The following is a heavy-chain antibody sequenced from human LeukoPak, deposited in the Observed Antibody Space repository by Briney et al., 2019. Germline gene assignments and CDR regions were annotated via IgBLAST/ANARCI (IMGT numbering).Heavy chain of an antibody. V-gene: IGHV4-4*09. J-gene: IGHJ5*02. D-gene: IGHD4-11*01. CDR3: ARHDYSNYGSWWFDP. Sequence: SETLSLTCTVSGGSISSYYWSWIRQPPGKGLEWNGYIYTSGSTNYNPSLKSRVTISVDTSKNQFSLKLSSVTAADTAVYYCARHDYSNYGSWWFDPWGQGTLVTVSS. CDR2: IYTSGST. CDR1: GGSISSYY.